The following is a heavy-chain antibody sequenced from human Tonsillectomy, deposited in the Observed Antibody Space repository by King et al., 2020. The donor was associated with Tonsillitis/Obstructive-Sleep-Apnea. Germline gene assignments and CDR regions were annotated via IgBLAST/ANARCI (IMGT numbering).Heavy chain of an antibody. D-gene: IGHD4-23*01. CDR3: ARGGDYGGNFIFDY. CDR1: GFTFSSYA. Sequence: VQLVESGGGVVQPGRSLRLSCAASGFTFSSYAMHWVRQAPGKGLEWVAVISYDGSNKYYADSVKGRFTISRDNSKNTLYLQMNSLRAEDTAVYYCARGGDYGGNFIFDYWGQGTLVTVSS. J-gene: IGHJ4*02. V-gene: IGHV3-30*04. CDR2: ISYDGSNK.